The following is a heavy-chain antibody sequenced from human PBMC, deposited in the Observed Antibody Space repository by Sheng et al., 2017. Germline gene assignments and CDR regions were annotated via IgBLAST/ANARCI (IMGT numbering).Heavy chain of an antibody. CDR2: INQDGSGK. CDR3: AKRGGYQEN. Sequence: EVHLVESGGGLVQPGGSLRLSCAASGFTINNYWMSWVRQAPGKGLEWVANINQDGSGKYYVDSVKGRFTISRDNAKNSLFLQMDSLRVEDTALYYCAKRGGYQENWGQGTLVTVSS. D-gene: IGHD3-22*01. CDR1: GFTINNYW. V-gene: IGHV3-7*01. J-gene: IGHJ4*02.